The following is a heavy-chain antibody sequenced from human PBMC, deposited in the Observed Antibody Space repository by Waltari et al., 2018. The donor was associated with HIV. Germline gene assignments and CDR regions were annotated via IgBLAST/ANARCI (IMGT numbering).Heavy chain of an antibody. J-gene: IGHJ4*02. CDR3: ARKFDSSSWEYYFDY. Sequence: QVQLQQWGAGLLKPSETLSLTCAVYGAPFSGYYWSWIRQPPGKGLEWIGEINHSGSTNYNPSLKSRVTISVDTSKNQFSLKLRSVTAADTAVYYCARKFDSSSWEYYFDYWGQGTLVTVSS. V-gene: IGHV4-34*01. CDR2: INHSGST. D-gene: IGHD6-13*01. CDR1: GAPFSGYY.